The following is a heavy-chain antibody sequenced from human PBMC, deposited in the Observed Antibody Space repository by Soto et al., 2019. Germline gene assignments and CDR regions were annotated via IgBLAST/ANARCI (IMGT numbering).Heavy chain of an antibody. CDR3: AKSPLRDYYYYMDV. CDR2: IKQDGSEK. Sequence: PGGSLRLSCAASGFTFSSYWMSWVRQAPGKGLEWVANIKQDGSEKYYVDSVKGRFTISRDNSKNTLYLQMNSLRAEDTAVYYCAKSPLRDYYYYMDVWGKGTTVTVSS. CDR1: GFTFSSYW. V-gene: IGHV3-7*03. J-gene: IGHJ6*03.